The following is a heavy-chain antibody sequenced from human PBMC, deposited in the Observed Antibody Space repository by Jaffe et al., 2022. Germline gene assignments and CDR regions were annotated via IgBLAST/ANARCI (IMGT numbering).Heavy chain of an antibody. CDR3: ARRHKLYWAESYYYYMDV. CDR2: IYYSGST. V-gene: IGHV4-59*01. CDR1: GGSISSYY. J-gene: IGHJ6*03. Sequence: QVQLQESGPGLVKPSETLSLTCTVSGGSISSYYWSWIRQPPGKGLEWIGYIYYSGSTNYNPSLKSRVTISVDTSKNQFSLKLSSVTAADTAVYYCARRHKLYWAESYYYYMDVWGKGTTVTVSS. D-gene: IGHD2-15*01.